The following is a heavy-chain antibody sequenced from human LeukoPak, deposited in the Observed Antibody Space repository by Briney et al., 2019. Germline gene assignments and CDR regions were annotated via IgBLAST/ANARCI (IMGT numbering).Heavy chain of an antibody. J-gene: IGHJ4*02. V-gene: IGHV4-39*01. D-gene: IGHD1-26*01. CDR2: IYYSGST. Sequence: SETLSLTCTVSGGSISSSSYYWGWIRQPPGKGLEWIGSIYYSGSTYYNPSLKSRVTISVDTPKNQFSLKLSSVTAADTAVYYCARLEGSYGPLIDYWCQGTLVTVSS. CDR3: ARLEGSYGPLIDY. CDR1: GGSISSSSYY.